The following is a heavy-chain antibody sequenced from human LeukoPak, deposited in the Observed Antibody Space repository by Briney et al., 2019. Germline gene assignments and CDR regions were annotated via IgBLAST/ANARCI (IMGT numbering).Heavy chain of an antibody. CDR1: GYTFTGYY. D-gene: IGHD1-1*01. J-gene: IGHJ4*02. CDR3: ARTTTVRYDSVIDY. V-gene: IGHV1-2*02. Sequence: ASVKVSCKASGYTFTGYYMHWIRQAPGQGLEWMGWINPNSRAPNYAHKFQGRVTMTRVTSTSTAYMELSRLRSDDTAVYYCARTTTVRYDSVIDYWGQGTLVTVSS. CDR2: INPNSRAP.